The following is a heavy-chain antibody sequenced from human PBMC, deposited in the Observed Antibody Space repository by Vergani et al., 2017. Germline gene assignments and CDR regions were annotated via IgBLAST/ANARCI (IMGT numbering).Heavy chain of an antibody. J-gene: IGHJ3*01. CDR3: ARRAERWETLLRDDFDV. CDR1: GFTFSSYW. D-gene: IGHD1-26*01. Sequence: EVQLVESGGGLVQPGGSLRLSCAASGFTFSSYWMSWVRQAPGKGLEWVSGISGSGVSAYYTDSVKGRFTISRDNSKNMLFLQMNNLRTEDTAVYFCARRAERWETLLRDDFDVWGQGTFVTVSP. V-gene: IGHV3-23*04. CDR2: ISGSGVSA.